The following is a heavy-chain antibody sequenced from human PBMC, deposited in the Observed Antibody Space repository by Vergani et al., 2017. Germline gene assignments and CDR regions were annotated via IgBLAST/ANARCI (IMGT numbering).Heavy chain of an antibody. CDR1: GGSFSGCY. CDR2: INHSGST. J-gene: IGHJ4*02. D-gene: IGHD4-11*01. V-gene: IGHV4-34*01. Sequence: QVQLQQWGAGLLKPSETLSLTCAVYGGSFSGCYWSWIRQPPGKGLEWIGEINHSGSTNYNPSLKSRVTISVDTSKNQFSLKLSSVTAADTAVYYCARSRGYSKTFDYWGQGTLVTVSS. CDR3: ARSRGYSKTFDY.